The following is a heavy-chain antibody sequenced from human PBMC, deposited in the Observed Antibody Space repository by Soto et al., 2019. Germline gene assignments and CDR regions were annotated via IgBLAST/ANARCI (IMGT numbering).Heavy chain of an antibody. J-gene: IGHJ5*02. Sequence: QVQLQESGPGLVKPSQTLSLTCTVSVGSISSGYYYWSWIRQPPGNGLEWIGDIYYSGSTHYNPSLKSRVTISVDTSKSQFSRKLSSVTAADTAVYYCARERPDGARLDPWGQGTLVTVSS. CDR2: IYYSGST. D-gene: IGHD6-6*01. CDR1: VGSISSGYYY. V-gene: IGHV4-30-4*01. CDR3: ARERPDGARLDP.